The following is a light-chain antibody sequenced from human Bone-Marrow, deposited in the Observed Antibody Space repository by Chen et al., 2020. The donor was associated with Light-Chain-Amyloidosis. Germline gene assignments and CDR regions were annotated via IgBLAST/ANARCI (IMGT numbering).Light chain of an antibody. J-gene: IGKJ4*01. CDR1: QSVRSDY. CDR3: QQYGGAPLT. Sequence: EIVLTQSPGTLSLSPGERATLSCRASQSVRSDYLAWYKQKPGQAPRVVIYDASSRATGIPDRCRGSGSGTDFTLTISRLEPEDSAVYFCQQYGGAPLTVGGGTKVEIK. V-gene: IGKV3-20*01. CDR2: DAS.